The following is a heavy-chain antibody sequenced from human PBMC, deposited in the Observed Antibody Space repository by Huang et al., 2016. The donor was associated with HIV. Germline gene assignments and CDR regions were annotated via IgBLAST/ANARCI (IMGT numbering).Heavy chain of an antibody. V-gene: IGHV4-59*11. CDR1: GDSISSHY. CDR2: IYDSGST. J-gene: IGHJ4*02. CDR3: AIFGITRLDY. D-gene: IGHD1-20*01. Sequence: QVQLQESGPGLVRPSETLSLTCTVSGDSISSHYWSWIRQPPGKGLEWIGTIYDSGSTNFNPSLKSRVTTSVDTSNNQSSLKLDSVTAADTAIYYCAIFGITRLDYWGQGTLVTVSS.